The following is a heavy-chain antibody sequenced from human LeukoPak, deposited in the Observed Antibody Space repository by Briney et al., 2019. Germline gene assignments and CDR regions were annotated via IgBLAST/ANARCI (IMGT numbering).Heavy chain of an antibody. CDR1: GGSISGGY. V-gene: IGHV4-4*09. CDR3: AKSYFGYSTYYSYYFNL. D-gene: IGHD3-22*01. Sequence: SETLSLTCTVSGGSISGGYWSWIRQPPGRGLEWIGYVYTSGSTNYNPSPKSRVTISVDTSKSQFALKLSSVTAADTAVYYCAKSYFGYSTYYSYYFNLWGQGALVTAYS. CDR2: VYTSGST. J-gene: IGHJ4*02.